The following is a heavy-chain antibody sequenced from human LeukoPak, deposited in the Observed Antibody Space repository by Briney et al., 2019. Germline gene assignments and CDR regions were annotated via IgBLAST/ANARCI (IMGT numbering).Heavy chain of an antibody. CDR1: GGSISSYY. CDR3: ARVECGYYYYMDV. CDR2: IYTSGST. Sequence: SETLSLTCTVSGGSISSYYWSWIRKPPGKGLDWFGRIYTSGSTNYNPSLKSRVTMSVDTSKNQFSLKLSSVTAADTAVYYCARVECGYYYYMDVWGKGTTVTVSS. J-gene: IGHJ6*03. V-gene: IGHV4-4*07.